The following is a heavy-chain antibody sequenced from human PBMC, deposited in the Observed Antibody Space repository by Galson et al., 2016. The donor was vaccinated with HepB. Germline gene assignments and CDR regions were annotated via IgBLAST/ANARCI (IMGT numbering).Heavy chain of an antibody. CDR1: GFTFSSYA. V-gene: IGHV3-30*04. CDR3: ARGGASCSGGSCYFWFDP. CDR2: ISFDGSNN. D-gene: IGHD2-15*01. Sequence: SLRLSCAASGFTFSSYAMHWVRQAPGKGLEWVAVISFDGSNNFYADSVKGRFTISRDNSKNTLDLQMNSLRAEDTAVYYCARGGASCSGGSCYFWFDPWGQGTPVTVSS. J-gene: IGHJ5*02.